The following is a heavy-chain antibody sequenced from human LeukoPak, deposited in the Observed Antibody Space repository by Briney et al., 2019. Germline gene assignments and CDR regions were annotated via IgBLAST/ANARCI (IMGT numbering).Heavy chain of an antibody. CDR3: AELGITMIGGV. D-gene: IGHD3-10*02. J-gene: IGHJ6*04. V-gene: IGHV3-30*02. Sequence: GGSLRLSCTASGFTFSNYGMHWVRRAPGKGLEWVAFIRFDGTHQYYADSMKGRFTISRDNAKNSLYLQMNSLRAEDTAVYYCAELGITMIGGVWGKGTTVTISS. CDR1: GFTFSNYG. CDR2: IRFDGTHQ.